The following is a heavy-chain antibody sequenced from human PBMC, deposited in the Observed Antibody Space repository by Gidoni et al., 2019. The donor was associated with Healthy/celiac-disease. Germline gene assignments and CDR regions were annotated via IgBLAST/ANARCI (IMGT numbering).Heavy chain of an antibody. CDR1: GFTFSSYG. CDR2: IWYDGSNK. CDR3: AREGQQWSEFQYYFDY. Sequence: QVQLVESGGGVVQPGRSLRLSCAASGFTFSSYGMHWVRQAPGKGLEWVAVIWYDGSNKYYADSVKGRFTISRDNSKNTLYLQMNSLRAEDTAVYYCAREGQQWSEFQYYFDYWGQGTLVTVSS. D-gene: IGHD6-19*01. V-gene: IGHV3-33*01. J-gene: IGHJ4*02.